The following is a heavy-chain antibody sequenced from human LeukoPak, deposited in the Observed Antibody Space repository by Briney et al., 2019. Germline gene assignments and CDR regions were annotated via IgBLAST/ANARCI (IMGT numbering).Heavy chain of an antibody. J-gene: IGHJ3*01. V-gene: IGHV3-23*01. D-gene: IGHD1-14*01. CDR3: AKRITVVARDAFDF. Sequence: LSGGSLRLSCAASGFTFSTYAISWDRQAPGKGLEWVSSISGSGGSTFYADSVKGRFTISRDNSKNTLYLQMNSLRAEDTAVYYCAKRITVVARDAFDFWGQGTMVTVSS. CDR1: GFTFSTYA. CDR2: ISGSGGST.